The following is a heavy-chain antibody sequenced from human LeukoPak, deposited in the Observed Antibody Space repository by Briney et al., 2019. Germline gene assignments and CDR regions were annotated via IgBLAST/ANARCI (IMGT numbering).Heavy chain of an antibody. D-gene: IGHD4-17*01. J-gene: IGHJ5*02. CDR1: GFNFSTFW. CDR2: IKQDGSEK. V-gene: IGHV3-7*01. CDR3: ARDWVKGDYSNNWFDP. Sequence: GGSLRLSCAASGFNFSTFWMSWVRQAPGKGLEWVANIKQDGSEKYYVDSVKGRFTISRDNAKNSLYLQMNSLRAADTAVYYCARDWVKGDYSNNWFDPWGQGTLVTVSS.